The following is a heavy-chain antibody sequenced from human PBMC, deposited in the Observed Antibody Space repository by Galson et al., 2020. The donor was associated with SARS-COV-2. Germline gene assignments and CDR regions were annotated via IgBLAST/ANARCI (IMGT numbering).Heavy chain of an antibody. CDR3: AREAGDSTSPTGAFDL. CDR2: ISYDGSNK. CDR1: GFTFSNFA. J-gene: IGHJ3*01. Sequence: GESLKISCVASGFTFSNFAMHWVRQAPGKGLEWMAGISYDGSNKYYADSVKGRFTISRGNSKNTLNLQVISLKPEDTALYHCAREAGDSTSPTGAFDLWGQGTMVTVSS. V-gene: IGHV3-30*01. D-gene: IGHD1-1*01.